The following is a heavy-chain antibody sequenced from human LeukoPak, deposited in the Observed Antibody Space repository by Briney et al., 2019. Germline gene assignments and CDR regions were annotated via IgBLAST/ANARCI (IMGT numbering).Heavy chain of an antibody. Sequence: GALRLSCAASGCTFRSSWMHWVRQTPGRGVVWVTRIKRDESITNHAVPVRGRFIISRHNPKNTLYLQMNSLRADDAAVYCSRKLGGERDYWGQGTLVTVSS. CDR3: RKLGGERDY. CDR1: GCTFRSSW. V-gene: IGHV3-74*01. D-gene: IGHD7-27*01. CDR2: IKRDESIT. J-gene: IGHJ4*02.